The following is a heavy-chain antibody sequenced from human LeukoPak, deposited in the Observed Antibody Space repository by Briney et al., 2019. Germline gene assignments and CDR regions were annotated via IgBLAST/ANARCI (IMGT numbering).Heavy chain of an antibody. Sequence: GGSLRLSCAASGFTFSSYSMNWVRQAPGKWLEWVALISYDGSNEYYADSVKGRFTISRDNSKNTLYLQMNSLRGEDTAVYYCAKVRVVFNWNYAYYFDYWGQGTLVTVSS. D-gene: IGHD1-7*01. V-gene: IGHV3-30*18. CDR3: AKVRVVFNWNYAYYFDY. CDR1: GFTFSSYS. J-gene: IGHJ4*02. CDR2: ISYDGSNE.